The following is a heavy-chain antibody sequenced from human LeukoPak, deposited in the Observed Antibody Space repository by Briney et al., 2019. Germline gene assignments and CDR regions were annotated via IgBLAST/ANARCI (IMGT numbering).Heavy chain of an antibody. Sequence: PGTSVKVSCKASGFTFTSSAVQWVRQARGQRLEWIGWIVVGSGNTNYAQKFQERVTITRDMSTSTAYMELSSLRSEDTAVYYGAADRYYYGSGSYYRWYFDLWGRGTLVTVSS. J-gene: IGHJ2*01. D-gene: IGHD3-10*01. CDR3: AADRYYYGSGSYYRWYFDL. CDR1: GFTFTSSA. V-gene: IGHV1-58*01. CDR2: IVVGSGNT.